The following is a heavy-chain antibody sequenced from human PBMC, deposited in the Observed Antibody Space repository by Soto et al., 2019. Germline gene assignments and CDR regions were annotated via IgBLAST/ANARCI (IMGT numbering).Heavy chain of an antibody. V-gene: IGHV4-30-2*01. CDR2: LYHSGAT. CDR3: ARGSSGYYLGIDY. CDR1: GGSISSGVYS. D-gene: IGHD3-22*01. J-gene: IGHJ4*02. Sequence: PSETLSLTCAVSGGSISSGVYSWGWIRHPPGKGLEWIGYLYHSGATYYNPSLKSRVTISVDRSKNQFSLKLSSVTAADTAVYYCARGSSGYYLGIDYWGQGTLVTSPQ.